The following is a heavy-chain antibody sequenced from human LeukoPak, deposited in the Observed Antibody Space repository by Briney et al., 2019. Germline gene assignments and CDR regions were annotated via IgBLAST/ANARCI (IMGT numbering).Heavy chain of an antibody. V-gene: IGHV3-23*01. CDR3: AKDGLYDSSESDY. Sequence: GGFLRLSCAASGFTFSSYGMYWVRQAPGKGLEWVSAISGSGVSTYYADSVKGRFTISRDNSKNTLYLQMNILRAEDTAVYYCAKDGLYDSSESDYWGQGTLVTVSS. CDR1: GFTFSSYG. CDR2: ISGSGVST. D-gene: IGHD3-22*01. J-gene: IGHJ4*02.